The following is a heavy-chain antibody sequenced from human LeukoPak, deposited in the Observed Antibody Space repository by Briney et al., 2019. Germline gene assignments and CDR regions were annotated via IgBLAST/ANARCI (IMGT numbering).Heavy chain of an antibody. CDR2: IKHDGSDT. Sequence: PGGSLRLSCAASGFTFSSYWMSWVRQAPGKGLEWVANIKHDGSDTNYVDSVKGRFTISRDNAKHLLYLQMNSLRAEDTAMYYCARRIAATGMKYFDYWGQGTLVTVSS. CDR1: GFTFSSYW. D-gene: IGHD6-13*01. V-gene: IGHV3-7*05. J-gene: IGHJ4*02. CDR3: ARRIAATGMKYFDY.